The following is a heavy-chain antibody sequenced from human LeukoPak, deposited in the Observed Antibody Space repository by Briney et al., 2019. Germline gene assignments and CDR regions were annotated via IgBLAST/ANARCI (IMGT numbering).Heavy chain of an antibody. V-gene: IGHV3-74*01. CDR3: ARRLFSTVTMGSDAFDI. Sequence: GGSLRLSCAASGFTFSSYSMNWVRRAPGKGLVWVSRINSDGSSTSCADSVKGRFTISRDNAKNTLYLQMNSLRAEDTAVYYCARRLFSTVTMGSDAFDIWGQGTMVTVSS. J-gene: IGHJ3*02. D-gene: IGHD4-17*01. CDR2: INSDGSST. CDR1: GFTFSSYS.